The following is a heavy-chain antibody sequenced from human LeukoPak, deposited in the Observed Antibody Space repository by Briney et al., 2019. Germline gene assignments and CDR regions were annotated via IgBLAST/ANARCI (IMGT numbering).Heavy chain of an antibody. D-gene: IGHD3-3*01. CDR3: ARGVVCDI. CDR2: IYTSGST. Sequence: SETLSLTCTVSGGSISSGSYYWSWIRQPAGKGLEWIGRIYTSGSTNYNPSLKSRVTISVDTSKNQFSLKLSSVTAADTAVYYCARGVVCDIWGQGTMVTVSS. J-gene: IGHJ3*02. CDR1: GGSISSGSYY. V-gene: IGHV4-61*02.